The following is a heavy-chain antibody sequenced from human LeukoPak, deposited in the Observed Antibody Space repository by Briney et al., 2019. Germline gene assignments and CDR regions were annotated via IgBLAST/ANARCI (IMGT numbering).Heavy chain of an antibody. CDR2: INTNTGNP. Sequence: VASVKVSCKASGYTFTSYAMNWVRQAPGQGLEWMVWINTNTGNPTYAQGFTGRFVFSLDTSVSTAYLQISSLKAEDTAVYYCARVPRLYYYDSSGYYLWFDPWGQGTLDTVSS. V-gene: IGHV7-4-1*02. CDR1: GYTFTSYA. J-gene: IGHJ5*02. CDR3: ARVPRLYYYDSSGYYLWFDP. D-gene: IGHD3-22*01.